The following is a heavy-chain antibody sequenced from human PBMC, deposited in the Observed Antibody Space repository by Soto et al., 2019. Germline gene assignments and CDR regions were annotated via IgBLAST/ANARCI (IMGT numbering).Heavy chain of an antibody. CDR2: IYPGGVNI. V-gene: IGHV1-46*03. CDR3: ARDQSRHDLVWWFDP. J-gene: IGHJ5*02. CDR1: GYSFTSHY. Sequence: QVQLVQSGAEVKEPGASVKVSCKAIGYSFTSHYMLWVRQAPGQGLEWMGTIYPGGVNIGYAQKFKGRVTMTKDTSTSTVYMELNSLTSEDTAVYYCARDQSRHDLVWWFDPWGQGTLVTVSS. D-gene: IGHD3-16*01.